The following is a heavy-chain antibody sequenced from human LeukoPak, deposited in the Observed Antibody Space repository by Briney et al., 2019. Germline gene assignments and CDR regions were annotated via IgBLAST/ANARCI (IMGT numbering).Heavy chain of an antibody. V-gene: IGHV3-11*04. Sequence: KPGGSLRLSCAASGFTFSDYYMSWIRQAPGKGLEWVSYISSSGSTIYYADSVKGRFTIPRDNAKNSLYLQMNSLRAEDTAVYYCARDAQLALSRWFDPWGQGTLVTVSS. J-gene: IGHJ5*02. CDR3: ARDAQLALSRWFDP. CDR2: ISSSGSTI. D-gene: IGHD6-6*01. CDR1: GFTFSDYY.